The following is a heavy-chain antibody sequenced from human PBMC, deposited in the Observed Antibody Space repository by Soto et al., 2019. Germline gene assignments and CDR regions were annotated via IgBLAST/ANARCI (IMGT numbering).Heavy chain of an antibody. V-gene: IGHV4-61*08. D-gene: IGHD2-15*01. J-gene: IGHJ4*02. CDR1: IGSVSNGGYT. CDR2: VYSSGST. Sequence: SETLSLTCNVSIGSVSNGGYTWTWIRQPPGKGLEWIGYVYSSGSTKHNPSLKSRVTMSVDASKNQFSLRLTSVTAADTALYYCARGMTPLGAPAWYYFDSWGQGTLVTVSS. CDR3: ARGMTPLGAPAWYYFDS.